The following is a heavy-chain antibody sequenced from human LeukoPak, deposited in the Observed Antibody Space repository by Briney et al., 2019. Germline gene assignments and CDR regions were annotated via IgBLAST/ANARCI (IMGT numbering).Heavy chain of an antibody. Sequence: GGSLRLSCAASGFPFSDYYMSWIRQAPGKGLEWVSYISSSGSTIYYADSVKGRFTISRDNAKNALYLQMNSLRAEDTAVYYCARGWNSSSHIYYFDYWGQGTLVTVSS. CDR1: GFPFSDYY. D-gene: IGHD6-13*01. V-gene: IGHV3-11*01. CDR2: ISSSGSTI. CDR3: ARGWNSSSHIYYFDY. J-gene: IGHJ4*02.